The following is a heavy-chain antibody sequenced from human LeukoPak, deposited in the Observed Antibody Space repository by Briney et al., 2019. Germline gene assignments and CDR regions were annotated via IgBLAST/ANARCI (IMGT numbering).Heavy chain of an antibody. Sequence: GGSLRLSCAASGFTFNDYAMHWVRQAPGKGLEWVSLITWDGGSTYYADSVKGRFTISRDNSKTSLYLQMNSLRAEDTALYYCAKDMGAFGELLRSWGQGTLVTVSS. CDR1: GFTFNDYA. J-gene: IGHJ5*02. V-gene: IGHV3-43D*03. CDR2: ITWDGGST. D-gene: IGHD1-26*01. CDR3: AKDMGAFGELLRS.